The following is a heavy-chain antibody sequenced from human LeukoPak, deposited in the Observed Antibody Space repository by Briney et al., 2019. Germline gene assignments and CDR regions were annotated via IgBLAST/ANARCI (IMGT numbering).Heavy chain of an antibody. Sequence: PGGSLRLSCAASGFTFSTYGIHWVRQAPGKGLEWVAFIRYDGSEKYYADSMKGRFTISRDNSKNTLYLQMTSLRTEDTAVYYCAKDAWRCSGSSCPQYYYYMDVWGKGTTVTVSS. CDR3: AKDAWRCSGSSCPQYYYYMDV. J-gene: IGHJ6*03. CDR2: IRYDGSEK. CDR1: GFTFSTYG. V-gene: IGHV3-30*02. D-gene: IGHD2-15*01.